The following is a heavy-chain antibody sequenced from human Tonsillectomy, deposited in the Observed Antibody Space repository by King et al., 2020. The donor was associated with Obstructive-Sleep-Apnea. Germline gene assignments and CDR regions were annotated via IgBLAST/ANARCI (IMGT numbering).Heavy chain of an antibody. CDR2: ISAYNGNT. D-gene: IGHD3-22*01. V-gene: IGHV1-18*04. CDR1: GYTFTSYG. CDR3: AGNLGGPYYYDSSGYPPGDY. J-gene: IGHJ4*02. Sequence: QLVQSGAEVKKPGASVKVSCKASGYTFTSYGISWVRQAPGQGLEWMGWISAYNGNTNYAQKLQGRVTMTTDTSTSTAYMELRGLRYDETAVYYCAGNLGGPYYYDSSGYPPGDYWGQGTLVTVSS.